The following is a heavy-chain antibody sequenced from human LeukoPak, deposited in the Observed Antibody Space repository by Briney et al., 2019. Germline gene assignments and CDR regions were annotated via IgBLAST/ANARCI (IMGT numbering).Heavy chain of an antibody. J-gene: IGHJ6*02. Sequence: AGGALRLSCAASGFTFSSYWMNWARQAPGKGLEWVASINHNGNVNYYVDSVKGRFTIPRDHAKNSLYLQMSNLRAEETAVYFCARGGGLDVWGQGATVTVSS. V-gene: IGHV3-7*03. CDR1: GFTFSSYW. D-gene: IGHD3-16*01. CDR2: INHNGNVN. CDR3: ARGGGLDV.